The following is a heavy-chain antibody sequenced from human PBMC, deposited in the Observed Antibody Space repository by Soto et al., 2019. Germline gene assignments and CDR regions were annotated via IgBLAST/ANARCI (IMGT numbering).Heavy chain of an antibody. J-gene: IGHJ4*02. D-gene: IGHD3-22*01. CDR1: GFSFSNYA. CDR3: ARGTSDSSGYYYSAYYFDY. V-gene: IGHV3-30-3*01. Sequence: GGSLRLSCVAFGFSFSNYAINWVRQAPGKGLEWVAVISYDGSNENYPDSVRGRFTISRDNSKNTLYLQMNSLRAEDTAVYYCARGTSDSSGYYYSAYYFDYWGQGTLVTVSS. CDR2: ISYDGSNE.